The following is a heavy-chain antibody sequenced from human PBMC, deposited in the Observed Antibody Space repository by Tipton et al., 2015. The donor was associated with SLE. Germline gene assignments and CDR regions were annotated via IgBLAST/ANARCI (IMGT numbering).Heavy chain of an antibody. D-gene: IGHD3-22*01. Sequence: TLSLTCTVSGASISDYYWTWIRQFPGKGLEWIGYIDYSGSTNYNPPLKSRLTISGDTSKNQLSLKLSSVTAADTAVYYCARDDPDGESSGKPGDHWGQGTLVTVSS. CDR1: GASISDYY. CDR3: ARDDPDGESSGKPGDH. J-gene: IGHJ4*02. CDR2: IDYSGST. V-gene: IGHV4-59*01.